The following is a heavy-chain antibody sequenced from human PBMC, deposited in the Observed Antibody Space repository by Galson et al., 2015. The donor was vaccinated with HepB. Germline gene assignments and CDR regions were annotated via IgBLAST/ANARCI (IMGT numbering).Heavy chain of an antibody. CDR2: ISYDGSNK. CDR3: AKGTQQLAGGYYGMDA. D-gene: IGHD6-13*01. V-gene: IGHV3-30*18. Sequence: SLRLSCAASGFTFSSYGMHWVRQAPGKGLEWVAVISYDGSNKYYADSVKGRFTISRDNSKNTLYLQMNSLRAEDTAVYYCAKGTQQLAGGYYGMDAWGQGTTVTVSS. J-gene: IGHJ6*02. CDR1: GFTFSSYG.